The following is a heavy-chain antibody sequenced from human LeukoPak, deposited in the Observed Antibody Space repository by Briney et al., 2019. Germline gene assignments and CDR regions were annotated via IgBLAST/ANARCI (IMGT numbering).Heavy chain of an antibody. CDR1: GFTFSSHW. CDR2: IKQDGYEK. J-gene: IGHJ4*02. V-gene: IGHV3-7*01. CDR3: ARAGRSFYGGSSDY. D-gene: IGHD4-23*01. Sequence: GGSLRHSCAASGFTFSSHWMSWVRQAPGKGLEWVAHIKQDGYEKKYMDSVRGRFTISRDNTKNSVYLHMDSLRDEDTAVYYCARAGRSFYGGSSDYWGQGTLVTVSS.